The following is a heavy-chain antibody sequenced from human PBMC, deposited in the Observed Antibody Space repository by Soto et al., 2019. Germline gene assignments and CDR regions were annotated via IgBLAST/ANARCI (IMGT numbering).Heavy chain of an antibody. CDR2: IYYSGST. CDR1: GGSVSSGSYY. CDR3: ARAGSLYSSGWFYYAMDV. D-gene: IGHD6-19*01. V-gene: IGHV4-61*01. J-gene: IGHJ6*02. Sequence: PSETLSLTCTVSGGSVSSGSYYWSWIRQPPGKGLEWIGYIYYSGSTNYNPSLKSRVTISVDTSKNQFSLKLSSVTAADTAVYYCARAGSLYSSGWFYYAMDVWGQGTTVTVSS.